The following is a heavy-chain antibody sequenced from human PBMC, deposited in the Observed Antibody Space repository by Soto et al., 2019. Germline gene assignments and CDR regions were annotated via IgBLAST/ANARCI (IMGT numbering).Heavy chain of an antibody. J-gene: IGHJ6*02. D-gene: IGHD6-13*01. CDR3: ARDLGIAAADDYYYGMDV. CDR1: GFTFSDYS. V-gene: IGHV3-11*01. Sequence: QVQLVESGGGLVKPGGSLRLSCAASGFTFSDYSMSWIRQAPGKGLEWVSYISSSGSTIYYADSVKGRFTISRDNAKNSLDLQMNSLRAEDTAVYYCARDLGIAAADDYYYGMDVWGQGTTVTVSS. CDR2: ISSSGSTI.